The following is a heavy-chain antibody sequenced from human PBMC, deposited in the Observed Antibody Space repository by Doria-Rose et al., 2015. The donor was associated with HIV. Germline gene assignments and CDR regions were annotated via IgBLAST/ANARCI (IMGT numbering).Heavy chain of an antibody. Sequence: PGGSLRLSCAASGFTLSRYSMNWVRQAPGKGLEWVSSISSSSEYIYYVDSVQGRFTISRDNAKNSVYLQMNSLRTEGTAVYYCARDHYDSGGYYSDWGQGTLVTVSS. CDR2: ISSSSEYI. CDR1: GFTLSRYS. V-gene: IGHV3-21*03. CDR3: ARDHYDSGGYYSD. J-gene: IGHJ4*02. D-gene: IGHD3-22*01.